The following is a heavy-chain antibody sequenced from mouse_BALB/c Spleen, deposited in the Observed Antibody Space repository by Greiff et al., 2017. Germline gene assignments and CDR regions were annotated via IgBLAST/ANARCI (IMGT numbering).Heavy chain of an antibody. Sequence: QVQLQQSGPGLVQPSQSLSITCTVSGFSLTSYGVHWVRQSPGKGLEWLGVIWSGGSTDYNAAFISRLSISKDNSKSQVFFKMNSLQANDTAIYYCARYGNYGTDYFDYWGQGTTLTVSS. CDR2: IWSGGST. D-gene: IGHD2-10*02. J-gene: IGHJ2*01. CDR3: ARYGNYGTDYFDY. CDR1: GFSLTSYG. V-gene: IGHV2-2*02.